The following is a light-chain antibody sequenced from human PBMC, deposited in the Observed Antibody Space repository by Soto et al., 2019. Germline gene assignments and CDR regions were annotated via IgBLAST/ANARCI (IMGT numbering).Light chain of an antibody. J-gene: IGKJ2*01. CDR3: QQRSYWPPYT. CDR2: EAS. CDR1: QSINNY. Sequence: IVLTQSPATLSLSPGERATLSCRASQSINNYLAWYQQKPGQAPRLLIYEASNRATGIPARFSGSGSGTDFTLTISSLESEDSAVYYCQQRSYWPPYTFGQGTKVDIK. V-gene: IGKV3-11*01.